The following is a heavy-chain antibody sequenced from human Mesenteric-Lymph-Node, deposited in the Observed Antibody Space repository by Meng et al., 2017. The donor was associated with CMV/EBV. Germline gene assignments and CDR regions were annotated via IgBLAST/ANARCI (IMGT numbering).Heavy chain of an antibody. V-gene: IGHV3-72*01. CDR3: VGGGPARDSPFDP. Sequence: GGSLRLSCAVSGVTLSDHQMDWVRQAPGKGLEGVGRSRNKDSSYTTEYAASVKGRFTISRDDSKNSLYLQMSSLKTEDTAVYYCVGGGPARDSPFDPWGQGTLVTVSS. D-gene: IGHD3-16*01. CDR2: SRNKDSSYTT. J-gene: IGHJ5*02. CDR1: GVTLSDHQ.